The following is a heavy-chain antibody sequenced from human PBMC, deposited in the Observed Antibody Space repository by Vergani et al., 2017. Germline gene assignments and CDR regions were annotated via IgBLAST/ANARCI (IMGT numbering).Heavy chain of an antibody. Sequence: EVQLLESGGNLIQPGGSLRLSCGASGFTFSSYAMSWVRQAPGKGLEWVSAISGSGGSTYYADSVKGRFTISRDNSKNTLYLQMNSLRAEDTAVYYCAKLSARMTTVTDPWGQGTLVTVSS. V-gene: IGHV3-23*01. D-gene: IGHD4-17*01. CDR2: ISGSGGST. J-gene: IGHJ5*02. CDR3: AKLSARMTTVTDP. CDR1: GFTFSSYA.